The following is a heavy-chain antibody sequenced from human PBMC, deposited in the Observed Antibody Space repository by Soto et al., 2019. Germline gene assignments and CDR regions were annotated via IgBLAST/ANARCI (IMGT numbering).Heavy chain of an antibody. CDR1: GYTFTGYY. CDR2: INPNSGGT. Sequence: ASVKVSCKASGYTFTGYYMHWVRQAPGQGLEWMGWINPNSGGTNYAQKFQGWVTMTRDTSISTAYMELSRLRSDDTAVYYCTIVVVPAAMGFDTWGQGTLVTVSS. J-gene: IGHJ5*02. V-gene: IGHV1-2*04. CDR3: TIVVVPAAMGFDT. D-gene: IGHD2-2*01.